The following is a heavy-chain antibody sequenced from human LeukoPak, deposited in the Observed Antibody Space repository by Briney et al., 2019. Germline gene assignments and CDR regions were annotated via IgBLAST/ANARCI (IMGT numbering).Heavy chain of an antibody. J-gene: IGHJ4*02. D-gene: IGHD5-24*01. CDR1: GYTFTGYY. CDR3: ASGDGYNFPFAY. Sequence: ASVKVSCKASGYTFTGYYMHWVRQAPGQGLEWMGWINPNSGGTNYAQKFQDRVTMTRETSITTTYMELSSLRSDDTAVYYCASGDGYNFPFAYWGQGTLVTVSS. V-gene: IGHV1-2*02. CDR2: INPNSGGT.